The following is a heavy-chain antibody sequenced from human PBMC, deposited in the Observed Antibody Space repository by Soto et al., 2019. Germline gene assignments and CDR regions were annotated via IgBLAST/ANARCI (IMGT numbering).Heavy chain of an antibody. V-gene: IGHV1-46*01. J-gene: IGHJ6*02. D-gene: IGHD2-21*02. CDR2: INPTVGST. CDR3: AREVNTVIMPGDTEDYSGLDV. CDR1: GYVFSSSF. Sequence: ASVKVSCKASGYVFSSSFVHWVRQAPGQGLEWMAMINPTVGSTSYAHNFQGRIAVTRDTSTATVYLDLSSLRSADTAIYYCAREVNTVIMPGDTEDYSGLDVWGQGTTVTVSS.